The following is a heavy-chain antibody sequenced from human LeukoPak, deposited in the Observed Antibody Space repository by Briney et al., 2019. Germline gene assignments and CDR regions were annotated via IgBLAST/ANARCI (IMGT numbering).Heavy chain of an antibody. D-gene: IGHD3-10*01. CDR1: GYTFTGYY. V-gene: IGHV1-8*02. J-gene: IGHJ5*02. CDR2: MNPNSGNT. CDR3: ARGRLVGSGSTLWFDP. Sequence: ASVKVSCKASGYTFTGYYMHWVRQAPGQGLEWMGWMNPNSGNTGYAQKFQGRVTMTRNTSISTAYMELSSLRSEDTAVYYCARGRLVGSGSTLWFDPWGQGTLVTVSS.